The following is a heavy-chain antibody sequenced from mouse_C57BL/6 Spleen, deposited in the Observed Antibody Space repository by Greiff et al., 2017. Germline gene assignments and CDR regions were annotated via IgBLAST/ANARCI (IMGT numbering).Heavy chain of an antibody. CDR1: GYTFTSYW. D-gene: IGHD3-2*02. CDR3: ARQTAQATYFDY. V-gene: IGHV1-52*01. Sequence: VKLQQPGAELVRPGSSVKLSCKASGYTFTSYWMHWVKQRPIQGLEWIGNIDPSDSETHYNQKFKDKATLTVDKSSSTAYMQLSSLTSEDSAVYYCARQTAQATYFDYWGQGTTLTVSS. J-gene: IGHJ2*01. CDR2: IDPSDSET.